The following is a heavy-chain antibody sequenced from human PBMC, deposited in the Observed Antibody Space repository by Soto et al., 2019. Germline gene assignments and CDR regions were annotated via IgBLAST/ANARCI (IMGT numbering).Heavy chain of an antibody. D-gene: IGHD6-13*01. CDR3: ARVIAAAGATYYFDY. J-gene: IGHJ4*02. V-gene: IGHV1-46*01. CDR1: GYTFTSYY. CDR2: INPSGGST. Sequence: VTVSCKASGYTFTSYYMHWVRQAPGQGLEWMGIINPSGGSTSYAQKFQGRVTMTRDTSTSTVYMELSSLRSEDTAVYYCARVIAAAGATYYFDYWGQGTLVTVSS.